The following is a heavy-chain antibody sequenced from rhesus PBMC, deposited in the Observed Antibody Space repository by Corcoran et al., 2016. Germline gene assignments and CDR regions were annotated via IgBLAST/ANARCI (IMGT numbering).Heavy chain of an antibody. Sequence: QVQLQESGPGLVKPSETLSLTCAVSGYSISSGYGWSWIRQPPGKGLEWIGYISYSVSSYYPPSFKRRVTISIDTSKNQFSRKLSSVTAADTAVYYCARELSDSSGWAWGRFDVWGPGVLVTVSS. V-gene: IGHV4-127*01. CDR3: ARELSDSSGWAWGRFDV. CDR2: ISYSVSS. J-gene: IGHJ5-1*01. CDR1: GYSISSGYG. D-gene: IGHD6-31*01.